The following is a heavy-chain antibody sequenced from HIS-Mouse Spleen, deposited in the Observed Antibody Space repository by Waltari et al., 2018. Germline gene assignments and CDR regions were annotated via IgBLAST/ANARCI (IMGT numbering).Heavy chain of an antibody. V-gene: IGHV1-2*02. CDR3: ARAAGTMYYFDY. J-gene: IGHJ4*02. Sequence: QVQLVQSGAEVKKPGASVKVSCKASGYTFTGYYMPWVRQAPGQGLEWMGWINPNIGGTNYAQKFQGRVTMTRDTSISTAYMELSRLRSDDTAVYYCARAAGTMYYFDYWGQGTLVTVSS. CDR2: INPNIGGT. D-gene: IGHD6-19*01. CDR1: GYTFTGYY.